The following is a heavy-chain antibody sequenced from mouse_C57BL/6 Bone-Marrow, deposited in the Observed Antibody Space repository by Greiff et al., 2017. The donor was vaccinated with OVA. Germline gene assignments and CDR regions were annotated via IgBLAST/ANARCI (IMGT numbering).Heavy chain of an antibody. CDR3: ARGDYDSLYAMDY. CDR2: INPNNGGT. D-gene: IGHD2-4*01. Sequence: EVQLQQSGPELVKPGASVKISCKASGYTFTDYYMNWVKQSHGKSLEWIGDINPNNGGTSYNQKFKGKATLTVDKSSSTAYMELRSLTSEDSAVYYCARGDYDSLYAMDYWGQGTSVTVSS. J-gene: IGHJ4*01. V-gene: IGHV1-26*01. CDR1: GYTFTDYY.